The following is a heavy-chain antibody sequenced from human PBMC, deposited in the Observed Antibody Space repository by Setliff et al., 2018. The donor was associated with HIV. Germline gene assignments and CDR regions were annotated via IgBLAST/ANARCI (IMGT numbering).Heavy chain of an antibody. CDR1: GGSFSGYF. Sequence: PSETLSLTCAVYGGSFSGYFWSWIRQSPGKGLEWIGEFRHSGNTNINPSLKSRVTISGDTTKNQISLKLTSVTAADTAVYYCARGGRSTVTQWAWFDPWGQGTLGTVSS. V-gene: IGHV4-34*01. J-gene: IGHJ5*02. CDR2: FRHSGNT. CDR3: ARGGRSTVTQWAWFDP. D-gene: IGHD4-17*01.